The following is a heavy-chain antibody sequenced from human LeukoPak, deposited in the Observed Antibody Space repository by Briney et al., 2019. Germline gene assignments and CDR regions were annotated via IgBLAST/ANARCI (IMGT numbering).Heavy chain of an antibody. D-gene: IGHD2-15*01. CDR2: INPKSGGT. CDR1: GYTFTNYY. J-gene: IGHJ4*02. Sequence: AASVKVSCKASGYTFTNYYMHWVRQAPGQGLEWMGWINPKSGGTNYAQKFQGRVTMTRDTSIRTAYMELSRLRSDDTAVYYCARLSLEDIVVVMGGTHFDYWGQGTLVTVSS. V-gene: IGHV1-2*02. CDR3: ARLSLEDIVVVMGGTHFDY.